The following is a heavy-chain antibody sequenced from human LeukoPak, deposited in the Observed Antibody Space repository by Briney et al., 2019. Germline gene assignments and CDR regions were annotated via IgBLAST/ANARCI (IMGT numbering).Heavy chain of an antibody. V-gene: IGHV3-21*01. CDR3: ARAYCSGASCYPFDY. CDR2: ISSSSSYI. CDR1: GFTFSSYY. D-gene: IGHD2-15*01. J-gene: IGHJ4*02. Sequence: GGSLRLSCAASGFTFSSYYMNWVRQAPGKGLEWVSSISSSSSYIYYADSVKGRFTISRDTAKNSLYLQMNSLRAEDTAVYYCARAYCSGASCYPFDYWGQGTMVTVSS.